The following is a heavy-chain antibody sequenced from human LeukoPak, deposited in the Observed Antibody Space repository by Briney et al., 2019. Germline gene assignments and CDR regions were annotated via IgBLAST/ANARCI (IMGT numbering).Heavy chain of an antibody. CDR1: GHSINSGYY. CDR2: IYHTGTT. D-gene: IGHD3-9*01. J-gene: IGHJ4*02. Sequence: SETLSLTCSVSGHSINSGYYWGWIRQPPGKGLEWSGTIYHTGTTYYNPSLKSRITISIDTSNNQFSLKLSSVTAADTAVYYCAENYDILTGYYGYFDYWGQGTLVTVSS. CDR3: AENYDILTGYYGYFDY. V-gene: IGHV4-38-2*02.